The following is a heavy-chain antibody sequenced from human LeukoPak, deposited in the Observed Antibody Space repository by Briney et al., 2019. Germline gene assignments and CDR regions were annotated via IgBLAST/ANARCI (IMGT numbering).Heavy chain of an antibody. V-gene: IGHV1-2*02. CDR3: ARVYYGGKTPSPGGH. J-gene: IGHJ4*02. CDR1: GYSFTDKY. D-gene: IGHD4-23*01. CDR2: INPNSGGT. Sequence: GASVKVSCKASGYSFTDKYMHWVRQAPGQGLEWMGWINPNSGGTNYAQKFQGRVTMTTDTSVSTAYMELSGLRSDDTAMYYCARVYYGGKTPSPGGHWGQGTLVTVSS.